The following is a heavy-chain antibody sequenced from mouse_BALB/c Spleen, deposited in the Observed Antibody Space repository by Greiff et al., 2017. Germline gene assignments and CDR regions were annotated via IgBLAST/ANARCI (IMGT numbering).Heavy chain of an antibody. CDR1: GYSITSDYA. J-gene: IGHJ4*01. D-gene: IGHD1-1*01. CDR2: ISYSGST. Sequence: EVKLQESGPGLVKPSQSLSLTCTVTGYSITSDYAWNWIRQFPGNKLEWMGYISYSGSTSYNPSLKSRISITRDTSKNQFFLQLNSVTTEDTATYYCASTTVVRGYAMDYWGQGTSVTVSS. CDR3: ASTTVVRGYAMDY. V-gene: IGHV3-2*02.